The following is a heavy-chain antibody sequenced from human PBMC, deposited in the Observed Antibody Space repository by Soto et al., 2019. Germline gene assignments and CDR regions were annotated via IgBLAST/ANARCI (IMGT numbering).Heavy chain of an antibody. V-gene: IGHV1-18*01. J-gene: IGHJ6*03. Sequence: QDQLVQSGAEVKKPGASVTVSCKASGYSFTNYGITWVRQAPGQGLEWLGWISAFNGNTHYAQKVQGRVTMTTDASTSTAYMALRSLRSYDTAVYYCARDRGVAPPVAGNTHYYYYMDVWGKGTTVTVSS. D-gene: IGHD6-19*01. CDR1: GYSFTNYG. CDR3: ARDRGVAPPVAGNTHYYYYMDV. CDR2: ISAFNGNT.